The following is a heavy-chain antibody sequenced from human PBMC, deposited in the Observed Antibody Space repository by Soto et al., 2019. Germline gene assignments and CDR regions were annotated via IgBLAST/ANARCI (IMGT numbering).Heavy chain of an antibody. CDR3: TTGSQESYSGSYYDY. D-gene: IGHD1-26*01. Sequence: GGSLRLSCAASGFTFSEYYMSWIRQAPGKGLEWVSSISGSSSSRKYADSVRGRFTISRDYAKNSLYLQMNSLRVEDTALYFCTTGSQESYSGSYYDYWGQGTLVTVSS. J-gene: IGHJ4*02. CDR1: GFTFSEYY. CDR2: ISGSSSSR. V-gene: IGHV3-11*06.